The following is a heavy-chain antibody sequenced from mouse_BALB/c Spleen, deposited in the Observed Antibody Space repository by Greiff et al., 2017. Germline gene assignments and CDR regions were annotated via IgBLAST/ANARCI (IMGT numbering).Heavy chain of an antibody. V-gene: IGHV3-1*02. CDR1: GYSITSGYS. J-gene: IGHJ2*01. D-gene: IGHD4-1*01. Sequence: EVQLQQSGPDLVKPSQSLSLTCTVTGYSITSGYSRHWLRQLPGNKLEWMGYIHYSGSTNYNPSLKSRITITRDTSKNQFFLRLNSVTTEDTATYYCAGGGLWDGVDYWGQGTTLTVSS. CDR2: IHYSGST. CDR3: AGGGLWDGVDY.